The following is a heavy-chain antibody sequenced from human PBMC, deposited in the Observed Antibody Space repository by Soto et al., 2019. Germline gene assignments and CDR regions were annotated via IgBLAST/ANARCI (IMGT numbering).Heavy chain of an antibody. CDR2: INHSGST. D-gene: IGHD2-15*01. CDR1: GGSFSGYY. CDR3: ARPVMRDRAFDY. J-gene: IGHJ4*02. V-gene: IGHV4-34*01. Sequence: QVQLQQWGAGLLKPSETLSLTCAVYGGSFSGYYWSWIRQPPGKGLEWIGEINHSGSTNYNPSLKSRVTISVDTSKNQFSLKLSSVTAADTAVYYCARPVMRDRAFDYWGQGTLVTVSS.